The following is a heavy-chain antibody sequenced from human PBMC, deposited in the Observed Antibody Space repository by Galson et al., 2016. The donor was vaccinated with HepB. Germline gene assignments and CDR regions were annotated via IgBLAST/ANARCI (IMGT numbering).Heavy chain of an antibody. J-gene: IGHJ6*02. Sequence: SVKVSCKASGYTFTTYAIHWVRQAPGQRLEWMGWINTGSGYTKYSQTFQDRVTISRDTSADIVFMDVGSLTSEDTAVYYCARDGKEGAAAGPSGVDYYGMDVWGQGTTVTVSS. CDR2: INTGSGYT. CDR1: GYTFTTYA. V-gene: IGHV1-3*04. D-gene: IGHD6-25*01. CDR3: ARDGKEGAAAGPSGVDYYGMDV.